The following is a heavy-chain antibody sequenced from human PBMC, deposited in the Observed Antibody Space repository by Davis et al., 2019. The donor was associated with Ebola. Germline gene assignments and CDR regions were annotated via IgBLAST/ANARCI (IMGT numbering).Heavy chain of an antibody. J-gene: IGHJ5*02. Sequence: GESLKISCAASGFTFSSYGMHWVRQAPGKGLEWATFIRYDGSNKYYAASVKGRFTISRDNSKNTLYLQMNSLRAEDTAVYYCARPFKSDYDSSGYSHWFDPWGQGTLVTVSS. V-gene: IGHV3-30*02. CDR2: IRYDGSNK. CDR1: GFTFSSYG. D-gene: IGHD3-22*01. CDR3: ARPFKSDYDSSGYSHWFDP.